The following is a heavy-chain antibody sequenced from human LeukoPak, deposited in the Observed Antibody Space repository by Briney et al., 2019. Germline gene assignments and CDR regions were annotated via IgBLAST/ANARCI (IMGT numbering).Heavy chain of an antibody. Sequence: GRPLRLSCAASGFTFDDYAMHWVRQAPGKGLEWVSGISWNSGNIGYADSVKGRFTISRDNAKNSLYLQMNSLRAEDTALYYCAKDIEGSGYSYGPGDYWGQGTLVTVSS. J-gene: IGHJ4*02. CDR2: ISWNSGNI. D-gene: IGHD5-18*01. CDR3: AKDIEGSGYSYGPGDY. V-gene: IGHV3-9*01. CDR1: GFTFDDYA.